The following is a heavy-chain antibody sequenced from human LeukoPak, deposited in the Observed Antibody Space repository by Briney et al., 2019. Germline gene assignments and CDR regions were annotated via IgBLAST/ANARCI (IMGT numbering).Heavy chain of an antibody. CDR2: IYYSGST. D-gene: IGHD3-10*01. CDR1: GGSISSSSYY. J-gene: IGHJ4*02. CDR3: ARHRGAWFRDFDY. V-gene: IGHV4-39*01. Sequence: SETLSLTCTVSGGSISSSSYYWGWIRQPPGKGLEWIGSIYYSGSTYYNPSLKSRVTISVDTSKNQFSLKLSSVTAADTAVYYCARHRGAWFRDFDYWGQGTLVTVSS.